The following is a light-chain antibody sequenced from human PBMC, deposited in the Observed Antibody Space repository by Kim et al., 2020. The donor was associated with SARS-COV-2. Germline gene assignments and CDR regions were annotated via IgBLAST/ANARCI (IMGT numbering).Light chain of an antibody. CDR3: CSYAGSYTLV. CDR1: SSDVGGYNY. Sequence: GQLVTISCTGTSSDVGGYNYVSWYQQHPGKAPKLMIYDVSKRPSGVPDRFSGSKSGNTASLTISGLQAEDEADYYCCSYAGSYTLVFGGGTQLTVL. J-gene: IGLJ3*02. CDR2: DVS. V-gene: IGLV2-11*01.